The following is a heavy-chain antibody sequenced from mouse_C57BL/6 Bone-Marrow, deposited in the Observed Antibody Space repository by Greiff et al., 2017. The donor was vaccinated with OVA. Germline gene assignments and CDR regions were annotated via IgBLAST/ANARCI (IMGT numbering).Heavy chain of an antibody. J-gene: IGHJ1*03. CDR3: ITTVVAWYFDV. D-gene: IGHD1-1*01. V-gene: IGHV1-64*01. CDR1: GYTFTSYW. Sequence: QVQLQQSGAELVKPGASVKLSCKASGYTFTSYWMHWVKQRLGQGLEWIGMIHPNSGSTNYNEKFKSKATLTVDKSSSTAYMQLSSLTSEDSAVYYCITTVVAWYFDVWGTGTTVTVSS. CDR2: IHPNSGST.